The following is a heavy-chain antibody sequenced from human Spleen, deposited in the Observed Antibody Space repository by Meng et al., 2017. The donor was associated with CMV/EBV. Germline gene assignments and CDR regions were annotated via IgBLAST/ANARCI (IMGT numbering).Heavy chain of an antibody. CDR1: GSISSSSYY. CDR2: IYYSGST. Sequence: GSISSSSYYGGWIRQPPGKGLEWIGSIYYSGSTYYNPSLKSRVTISVDTSKNQFSLKLSSVTAADTAVYYCARYSVVIRGINNWFDPWGQGTLVTVSS. D-gene: IGHD3-10*01. V-gene: IGHV4-39*01. CDR3: ARYSVVIRGINNWFDP. J-gene: IGHJ5*02.